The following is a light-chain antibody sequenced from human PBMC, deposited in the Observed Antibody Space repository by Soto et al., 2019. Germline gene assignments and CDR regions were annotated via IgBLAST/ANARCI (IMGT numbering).Light chain of an antibody. CDR3: QQYNNWPL. V-gene: IGKV3-15*01. CDR1: QSVSSN. J-gene: IGKJ4*01. CDR2: RAS. Sequence: EIVMTQSPATLSVSPGERATLSCRASQSVSSNLAWYQQKPGHAPRLLIYRASTRATGIPARFSGSGSGTEFTLTISSLQSEDFAVYYCQQYNNWPLFGGGTKVEIK.